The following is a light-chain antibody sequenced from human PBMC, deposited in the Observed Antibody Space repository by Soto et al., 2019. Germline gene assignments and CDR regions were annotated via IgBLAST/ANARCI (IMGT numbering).Light chain of an antibody. CDR1: QNIDNY. CDR2: GAS. Sequence: DIQMTQSPSSLSASIGDRVTITCRASQNIDNYLNWYQQKPGKAPKLLIYGASTLPSGVPSRFSCSGSDTEFTLTISSRQPEDFASYWCQQSYSTYPITFGQGTRLDIK. J-gene: IGKJ5*01. CDR3: QQSYSTYPIT. V-gene: IGKV1-39*01.